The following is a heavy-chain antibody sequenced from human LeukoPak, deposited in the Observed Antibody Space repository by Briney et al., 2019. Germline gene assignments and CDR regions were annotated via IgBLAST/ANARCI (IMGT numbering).Heavy chain of an antibody. CDR3: AAPPNIPYESEIDY. Sequence: SETLSLTCTVSGGSISSSSYYWGWIRQPPGKGLEWIGSIYYSGSTYYNPSLKSRVTISVDTSKNQFSLKLSSVTAADTAVYCCAAPPNIPYESEIDYWGQGTLVTVSS. J-gene: IGHJ4*02. CDR2: IYYSGST. CDR1: GGSISSSSYY. V-gene: IGHV4-39*01. D-gene: IGHD2/OR15-2a*01.